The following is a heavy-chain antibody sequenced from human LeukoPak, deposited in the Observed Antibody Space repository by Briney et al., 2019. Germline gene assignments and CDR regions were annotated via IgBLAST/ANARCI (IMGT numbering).Heavy chain of an antibody. Sequence: KAGGPLRLSCAASGFTFSDYSINGVRQAQGKGLEWASAINPTSTTTYYAAAVKGRFTISRDNAKSSLYLQMNSLKAEDTALYYCVRLRRNSDKNRYYYYYN. CDR2: INPTSTTT. J-gene: IGHJ6*03. CDR3: VRLRRNSDKNRYYYYYN. D-gene: IGHD1/OR15-1a*01. CDR1: GFTFSDYS. V-gene: IGHV3-21*01.